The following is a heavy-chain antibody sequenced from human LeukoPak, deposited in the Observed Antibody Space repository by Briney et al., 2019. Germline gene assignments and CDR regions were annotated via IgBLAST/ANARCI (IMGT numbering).Heavy chain of an antibody. CDR1: GGSISSYY. Sequence: SETLSLTCTVSGGSISSYYWSWIRQPPGKGLEWIGYIYYSGSTNYNPSLKSRVTISVDTSKNQFSLKLSSVTAAATAVYYCGREIRGYSYGSFFDYWGQGTLVTVSS. V-gene: IGHV4-59*01. D-gene: IGHD5-18*01. J-gene: IGHJ4*02. CDR2: IYYSGST. CDR3: GREIRGYSYGSFFDY.